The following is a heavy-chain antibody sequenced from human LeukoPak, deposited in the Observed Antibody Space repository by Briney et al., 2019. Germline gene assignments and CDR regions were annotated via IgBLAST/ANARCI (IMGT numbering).Heavy chain of an antibody. CDR3: ATDLTSLRCGGHCTFDY. CDR2: IKSKTDGGTT. J-gene: IGHJ4*02. Sequence: GGSLRLSCAASAFTFSDAWMSWVRQAPGKGLEWVGRIKSKTDGGTTDYAAPVKGRFNISRGDSKSTLYLQMNSLKTEDTAVYYCATDLTSLRCGGHCTFDYWGQGNLVTVSS. V-gene: IGHV3-15*01. D-gene: IGHD2-21*01. CDR1: AFTFSDAW.